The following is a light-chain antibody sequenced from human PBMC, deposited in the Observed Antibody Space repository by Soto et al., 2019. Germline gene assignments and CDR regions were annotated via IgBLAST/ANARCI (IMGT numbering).Light chain of an antibody. CDR2: DAS. J-gene: IGKJ5*01. V-gene: IGKV3D-20*01. CDR1: ESVSYSY. Sequence: EIVLTKSPVTMSLSPGERATLSCGASESVSYSYVAWYQLKGGLAPRLLIHDASTRASGIPDRFSGSKSGTDFTLTIRGLEPEDAAVYYCQQYGSAPITCGQGTRRRL. CDR3: QQYGSAPIT.